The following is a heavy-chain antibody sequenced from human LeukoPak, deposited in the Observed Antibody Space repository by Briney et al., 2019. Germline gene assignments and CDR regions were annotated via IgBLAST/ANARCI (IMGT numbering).Heavy chain of an antibody. CDR1: GASISHYS. CDR3: AKDQAAPVDYFDY. J-gene: IGHJ4*02. D-gene: IGHD6-13*01. Sequence: KPSETLSLTCAVSGASISHYSWRWIRQPPGKGLEWIGDIYASGSTNYNPSHTGRVTTSKDTSKNHFSLKLIPVTAADTAVYYCAKDQAAPVDYFDYWGQGTLVTVSS. CDR2: IYASGST. V-gene: IGHV4-59*01.